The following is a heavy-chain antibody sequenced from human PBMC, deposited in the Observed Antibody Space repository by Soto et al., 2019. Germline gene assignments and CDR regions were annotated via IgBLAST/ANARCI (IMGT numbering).Heavy chain of an antibody. V-gene: IGHV4-30-2*01. Sequence: QLHLQESGSGLVKPSQTLSLTCAVSGGAISSGCYSWSWIRQPPGKGLEWIGYIYHSGSTYYNPSLKSPVTKSVDRSQNQCAPKLSSVTAADTAVYYCAAVGGLPRYYWGQGTLVTVSS. D-gene: IGHD5-12*01. CDR1: GGAISSGCYS. J-gene: IGHJ4*02. CDR2: IYHSGST. CDR3: AAVGGLPRYY.